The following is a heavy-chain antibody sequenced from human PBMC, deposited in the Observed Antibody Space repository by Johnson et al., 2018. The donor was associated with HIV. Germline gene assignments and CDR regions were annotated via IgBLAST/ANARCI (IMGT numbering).Heavy chain of an antibody. J-gene: IGHJ3*02. CDR1: GLSFSSYG. CDR2: ISYDGSNK. CDR3: ARVRIIYSSSSHAFDI. D-gene: IGHD6-6*01. V-gene: IGHV3-30*19. Sequence: QVQLVESGGGVVQPGRSVRLSCAASGLSFSSYGMEWVRQAPGKGLELVAVISYDGSNKYYADSVKGRFTISRDNSKNTLYLQMSSLRVEDTAVYCCARVRIIYSSSSHAFDIWGQGTMVTVSS.